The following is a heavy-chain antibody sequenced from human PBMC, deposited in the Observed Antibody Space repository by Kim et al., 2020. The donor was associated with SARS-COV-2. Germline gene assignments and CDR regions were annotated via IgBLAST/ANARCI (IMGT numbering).Heavy chain of an antibody. CDR3: TREISDHGDYGGVDY. CDR2: IRSKAYGGTT. Sequence: GGSLRLSCTASGFTFGDYAMSWFRQAPGKGLECVGFIRSKAYGGTTEYAASVKGRFTISRDDSKSIAYLQMNSLKTEDTAVYYCTREISDHGDYGGVDYRGQGTLFTVSS. D-gene: IGHD4-17*01. V-gene: IGHV3-49*03. CDR1: GFTFGDYA. J-gene: IGHJ4*02.